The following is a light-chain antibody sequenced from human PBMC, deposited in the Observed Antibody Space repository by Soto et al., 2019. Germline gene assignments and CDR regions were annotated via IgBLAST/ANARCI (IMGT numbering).Light chain of an antibody. V-gene: IGLV2-14*01. J-gene: IGLJ2*01. CDR2: DVS. Sequence: QSALTQPASVSGSPGQSITISCTGTSSDVGGYKYVSWYQQHPGKAPKLMIYDVSNRPSGVSNCFSGSKSGNTASLTISGLQAEDEADYYCSSYTSSSTRVLGGGTKLTVL. CDR1: SSDVGGYKY. CDR3: SSYTSSSTRV.